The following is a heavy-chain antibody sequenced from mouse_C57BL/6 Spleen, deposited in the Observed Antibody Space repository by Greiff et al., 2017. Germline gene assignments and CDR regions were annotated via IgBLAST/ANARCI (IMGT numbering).Heavy chain of an antibody. Sequence: VESGGGLVKPGGSLKLSCAASGFTFSSYAMSWVRQTPEKRLEWVATISDGGSYTYYPDNVKGRFTISRDNAKNNLYLQMSHLKSEDTAMYYCAREGRITTVVAPYFDVWGTGTTVTVSS. V-gene: IGHV5-4*01. CDR1: GFTFSSYA. D-gene: IGHD1-1*01. J-gene: IGHJ1*03. CDR3: AREGRITTVVAPYFDV. CDR2: ISDGGSYT.